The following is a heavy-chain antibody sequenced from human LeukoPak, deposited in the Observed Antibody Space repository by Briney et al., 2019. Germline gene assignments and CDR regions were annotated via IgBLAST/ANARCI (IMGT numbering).Heavy chain of an antibody. CDR3: ASHDYGGNEAVGAFDI. V-gene: IGHV4-30-2*01. CDR1: GGSISSGGYS. D-gene: IGHD4-17*01. J-gene: IGHJ3*02. Sequence: PSETLSLTCAVSGGSISSGGYSWSWIRQRPGKGLEWIGYIYHSGSTYYNPSLKSRVTISVDRSKNQFSLKLSSVTAADTAVYYCASHDYGGNEAVGAFDIWGQGTMVTVSS. CDR2: IYHSGST.